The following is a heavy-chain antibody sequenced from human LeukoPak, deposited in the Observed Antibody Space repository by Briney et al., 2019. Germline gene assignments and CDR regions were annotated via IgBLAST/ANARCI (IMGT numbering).Heavy chain of an antibody. CDR3: AREAPRPEGRITMVQPYYFDY. CDR1: GFTFSSYG. V-gene: IGHV3-30*03. CDR2: ISYDGSNK. D-gene: IGHD3-10*01. J-gene: IGHJ4*02. Sequence: GRSLRLSCAASGFTFSSYGMHWVRQAPGKGLEWVAVISYDGSNKYYADSVKGRFTISRDNSKNTLYLQMNSLRAEDTAVYYCAREAPRPEGRITMVQPYYFDYWGQGTLVTVSS.